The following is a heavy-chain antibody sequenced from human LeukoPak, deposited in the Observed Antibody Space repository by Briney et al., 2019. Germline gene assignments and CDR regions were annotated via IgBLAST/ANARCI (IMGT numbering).Heavy chain of an antibody. CDR3: ARAPDIVVVVAARTRWFDP. CDR1: GGSFSGYY. Sequence: SETLSLTCAVYGGSFSGYYWSWIRQPPGKGLEWIGEINHSGSTNYNPSLKSRVTISVDTSKNQFSLKLSSVTTADTAVYYCARAPDIVVVVAARTRWFDPWGQGTLVTVSS. V-gene: IGHV4-34*01. D-gene: IGHD2-15*01. CDR2: INHSGST. J-gene: IGHJ5*02.